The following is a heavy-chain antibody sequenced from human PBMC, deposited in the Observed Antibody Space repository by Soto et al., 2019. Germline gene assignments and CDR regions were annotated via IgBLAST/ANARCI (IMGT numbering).Heavy chain of an antibody. D-gene: IGHD3-16*01. CDR1: GGSISSSTYF. CDR2: IYYSGST. Sequence: PSETLSLTCTVSGGSISSSTYFWGWIRQPPGKGLEWIGSIYYSGSTYYNPSLKSRVTISVDTSKNQFSLKLTSVTAADTAVYYCARMYRFGDFTFDYWGQGTLVTVSS. CDR3: ARMYRFGDFTFDY. V-gene: IGHV4-39*01. J-gene: IGHJ4*02.